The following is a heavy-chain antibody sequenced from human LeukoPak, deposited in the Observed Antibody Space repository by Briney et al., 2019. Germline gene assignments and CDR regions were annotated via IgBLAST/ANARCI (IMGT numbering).Heavy chain of an antibody. V-gene: IGHV3-23*01. CDR1: GFTFSSYA. D-gene: IGHD6-13*01. J-gene: IGHJ4*02. CDR2: ISGSGGST. CDR3: AKCSYSGTWRKGDY. Sequence: SGGSLRLSCAASGFTFSSYAMSWVRQAPGKGLEWVSAISGSGGSTYYADSVKGRFTISRDNSKNTLYLQMTSLRAEDTAVYYCAKCSYSGTWRKGDYWGQGTLVTVSS.